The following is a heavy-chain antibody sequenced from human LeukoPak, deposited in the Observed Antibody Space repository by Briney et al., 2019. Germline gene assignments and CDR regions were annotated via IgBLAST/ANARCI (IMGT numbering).Heavy chain of an antibody. CDR3: AKDRLLWFGELSVDV. J-gene: IGHJ6*02. CDR1: GFTFSNYG. Sequence: GGSLRLSCAASGFTFSNYGLHWVRQAPGKGLEWVSVIWYDGGNKYYADSVKGRFTISRDNSKNTLYLQMNSLRAEDTAVYYCAKDRLLWFGELSVDVWGQGTTVTVSS. D-gene: IGHD3-10*01. CDR2: IWYDGGNK. V-gene: IGHV3-30*02.